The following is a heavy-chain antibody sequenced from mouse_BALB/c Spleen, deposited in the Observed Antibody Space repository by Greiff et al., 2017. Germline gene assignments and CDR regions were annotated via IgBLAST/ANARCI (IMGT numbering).Heavy chain of an antibody. CDR2: ISSGSSTI. D-gene: IGHD2-2*01. J-gene: IGHJ3*01. CDR3: TRSGYGWFAY. Sequence: EVKLMESGGGLVQPGGSRKLSCAASGFTFSSFGMHWVRQAPEKGLEWVAYISSGSSTIYYADTVKGRFTISRDNPKNTLFLQMTSLRSEDTAMYYCTRSGYGWFAYWGQGTLVTVSA. CDR1: GFTFSSFG. V-gene: IGHV5-17*02.